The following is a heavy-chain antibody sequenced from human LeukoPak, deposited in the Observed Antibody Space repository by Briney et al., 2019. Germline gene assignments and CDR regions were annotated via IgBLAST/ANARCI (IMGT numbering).Heavy chain of an antibody. D-gene: IGHD3-22*01. CDR2: INTNTGNP. CDR3: ARDHGTMIPSRRRNFQH. Sequence: GASVKVSCKASGYTFTSYAMNWVRQAPGQGLEWMGWINTNTGNPTYVQGFTGRFVFSLDTSVSTAYLQISSLKAEDTAVYYCARDHGTMIPSRRRNFQHWGQGTLVTVSS. V-gene: IGHV7-4-1*02. CDR1: GYTFTSYA. J-gene: IGHJ1*01.